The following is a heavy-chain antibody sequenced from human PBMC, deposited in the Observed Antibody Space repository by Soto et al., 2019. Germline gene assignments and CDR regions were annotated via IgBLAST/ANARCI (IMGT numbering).Heavy chain of an antibody. D-gene: IGHD3-22*01. CDR2: ISGSGGST. V-gene: IGHV3-23*01. J-gene: IGHJ6*02. CDR1: GFTFSSYA. CDR3: AKGRIDYDSSGSYYYYYGMDV. Sequence: GGSLRLSCAASGFTFSSYAMSWVRQAPGKGLEWVSAISGSGGSTYYADSVKGRFTISRDNSKNTLYLQMNSLRAEDTAVYYCAKGRIDYDSSGSYYYYYGMDVWGQGTTVTSP.